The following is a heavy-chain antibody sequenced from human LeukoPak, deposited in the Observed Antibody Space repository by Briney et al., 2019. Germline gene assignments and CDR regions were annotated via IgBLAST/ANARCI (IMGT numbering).Heavy chain of an antibody. J-gene: IGHJ3*02. D-gene: IGHD2-2*01. CDR3: ARQPPSTAGAFDI. CDR2: SYYSGST. V-gene: IGHV4-59*08. CDR1: GGSISSYY. Sequence: PSETLSLTCTVSGGSISSYYWSWMRQPPGKGLEWIGHSYYSGSTNYNPSLKSPVTISVDPSKNQVSLKLSSVTAADTAVYYCARQPPSTAGAFDIWGQGTMVTVSS.